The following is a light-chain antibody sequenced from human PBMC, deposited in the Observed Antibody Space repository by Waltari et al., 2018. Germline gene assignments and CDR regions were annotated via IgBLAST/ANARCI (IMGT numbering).Light chain of an antibody. J-gene: IGKJ1*01. CDR1: QSVSKY. V-gene: IGKV3-20*01. Sequence: VLTQSPGSLSLSPAETATLSCRASQSVSKYLAWYQQKPGQAPRLLIYHASSRATGIPDRFSGSGFGTDFSLTISRLEPEDFAVYFCQKYDSLPATFGQGTKVEIE. CDR2: HAS. CDR3: QKYDSLPAT.